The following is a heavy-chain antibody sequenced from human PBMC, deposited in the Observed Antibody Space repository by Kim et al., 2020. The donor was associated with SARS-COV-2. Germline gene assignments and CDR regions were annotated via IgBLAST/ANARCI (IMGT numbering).Heavy chain of an antibody. D-gene: IGHD6-19*01. V-gene: IGHV1-46*01. CDR1: GYTFTSYY. CDR2: INPSGGST. CDR3: AGGRGGEQWLERGFDY. J-gene: IGHJ4*02. Sequence: ASVKVSCKASGYTFTSYYMHWVRQAPGQGLEWMGIINPSGGSTSYAQKFQGRVTMTRDTSTSTVYMELSSLRSEDTAVYYCAGGRGGEQWLERGFDYWGQGTLVTVSS.